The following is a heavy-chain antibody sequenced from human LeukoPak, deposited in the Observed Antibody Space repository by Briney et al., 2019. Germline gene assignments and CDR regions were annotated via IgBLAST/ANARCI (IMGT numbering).Heavy chain of an antibody. CDR3: ARGADGVSSNSRGWFDP. Sequence: GGSLRLSCAASGFTFSSYWMNWVRQAPGKGLEWVASIKLDGSEKYHVDSVTGRFTISRDNAKNSLYLQMNSLRAEDTAVYYCARGADGVSSNSRGWFDPWGQGTLVTVSS. CDR1: GFTFSSYW. J-gene: IGHJ5*02. V-gene: IGHV3-7*01. D-gene: IGHD2-15*01. CDR2: IKLDGSEK.